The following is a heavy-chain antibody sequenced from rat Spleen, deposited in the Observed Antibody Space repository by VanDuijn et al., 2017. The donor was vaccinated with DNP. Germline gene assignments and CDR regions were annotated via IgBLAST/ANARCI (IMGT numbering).Heavy chain of an antibody. CDR1: GYSITSSYR. V-gene: IGHV3-3*01. J-gene: IGHJ2*01. D-gene: IGHD5-1*01. CDR2: INSAGST. Sequence: EVQLQESGPGLVKPSQSLSLTCSVTGYSITSSYRWNWIRKFPGNKLEWMGYINSAGSTNYNPSLKSRISITRDTSKNQFFLQVNSVTTEDTATYYCARSNWDYFDYWGQGVMVTVSS. CDR3: ARSNWDYFDY.